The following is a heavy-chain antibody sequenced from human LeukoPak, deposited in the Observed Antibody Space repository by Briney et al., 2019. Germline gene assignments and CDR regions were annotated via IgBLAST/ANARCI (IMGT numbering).Heavy chain of an antibody. CDR2: ICGSGGST. D-gene: IGHD3-3*01. V-gene: IGHV3-23*01. CDR1: GFTFSSYA. CDR3: AKDLGRDCWSGYYLQGERADY. J-gene: IGHJ4*02. Sequence: GGSLRLSCAASGFTFSSYAMSWVRQAPGKGLEWVWAICGSGGSTYYAASVKGLFTISSDNSKHTLYLQMNGLRAEDTAVYYCAKDLGRDCWSGYYLQGERADYWGQGTLVTVSS.